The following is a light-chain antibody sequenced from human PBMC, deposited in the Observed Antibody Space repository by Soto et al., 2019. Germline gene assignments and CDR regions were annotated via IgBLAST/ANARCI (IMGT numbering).Light chain of an antibody. CDR2: DVS. CDR1: SSDVGGYNY. CDR3: SSYTSSSTLV. Sequence: QSALTQPASVSGSPGQSITISCTGTSSDVGGYNYVSWYQQHPGKAPKLMIYDVSNRPSGVSNRFSGSKSGNTASLTISGLHAEDEADYSCSSYTSSSTLVFGAGTKLTVL. V-gene: IGLV2-14*01. J-gene: IGLJ2*01.